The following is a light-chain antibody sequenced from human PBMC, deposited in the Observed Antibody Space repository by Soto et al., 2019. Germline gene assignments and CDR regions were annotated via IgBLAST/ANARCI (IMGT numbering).Light chain of an antibody. CDR1: GSDVGGYNY. Sequence: QSALTQPASVSGSPGQSITISCTGTGSDVGGYNYVSWYQQHPGKAPKLMIYEVSNRPSGVSNRFSGSKSGNTASLTISELQAEDEADYYCSSYTSSSTLPYVFGTGTKVTVL. CDR2: EVS. CDR3: SSYTSSSTLPYV. J-gene: IGLJ1*01. V-gene: IGLV2-14*01.